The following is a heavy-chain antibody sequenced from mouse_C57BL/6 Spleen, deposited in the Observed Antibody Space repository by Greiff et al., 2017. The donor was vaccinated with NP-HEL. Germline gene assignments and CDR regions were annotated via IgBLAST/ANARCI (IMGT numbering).Heavy chain of an antibody. Sequence: VKLQQSGAELARPGASVKMSCKASGYTFTSYTMHWVKQRPGQGLEWIGYINPSSGYTKYNQKFKDKATLTADKSSSTAYMQLSSLTSEDSAVYYCAREDYDVLYYFDYWGQGTTLTVSS. V-gene: IGHV1-4*01. J-gene: IGHJ2*01. CDR2: INPSSGYT. CDR3: AREDYDVLYYFDY. D-gene: IGHD2-4*01. CDR1: GYTFTSYT.